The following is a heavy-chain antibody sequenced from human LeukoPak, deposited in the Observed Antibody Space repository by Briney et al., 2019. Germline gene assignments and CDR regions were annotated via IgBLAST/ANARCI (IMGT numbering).Heavy chain of an antibody. V-gene: IGHV5-51*01. CDR2: IYPGDSDT. CDR3: ARVPPYYYYYYMDV. CDR1: GYSFTSYW. Sequence: KGGESLKISCKGSGYSFTSYWIGWVRQMPGKGLGWMGVIYPGDSDTRYSPSFQGQVTISADKSISTAYLQWSSLKASDTAMYYCARVPPYYYYYYMDVWGKGTTVTVSS. J-gene: IGHJ6*03.